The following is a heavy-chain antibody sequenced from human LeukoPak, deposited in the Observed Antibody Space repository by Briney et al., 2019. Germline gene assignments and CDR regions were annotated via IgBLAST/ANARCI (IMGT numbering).Heavy chain of an antibody. D-gene: IGHD6-6*01. V-gene: IGHV1-8*01. CDR1: GYTFTSYD. Sequence: ASVKVSCKASGYTFTSYDINWVRQATGQGLEWMGWMNPNSGNTGYAQKFQGRVTMTRNTSISTAYMELSSLRSEDTAVYYCARGGEYSSSSGDYFDYWGLGTLVTVSS. J-gene: IGHJ4*02. CDR3: ARGGEYSSSSGDYFDY. CDR2: MNPNSGNT.